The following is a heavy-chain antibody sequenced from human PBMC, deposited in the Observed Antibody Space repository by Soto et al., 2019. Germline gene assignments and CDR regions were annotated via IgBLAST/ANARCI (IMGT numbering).Heavy chain of an antibody. CDR3: AKDLGDYYDSPGYFDY. V-gene: IGHV3-30*18. Sequence: PGGSLRLSCAASTFTFSNYGMHWVRQAPGKGLEWVAVISYDGSDKYYADSVKGRFTVSRDNSKNKVFLQMNSLRPDDTAVYYCAKDLGDYYDSPGYFDYWGQGT. CDR1: TFTFSNYG. D-gene: IGHD3-22*01. J-gene: IGHJ4*02. CDR2: ISYDGSDK.